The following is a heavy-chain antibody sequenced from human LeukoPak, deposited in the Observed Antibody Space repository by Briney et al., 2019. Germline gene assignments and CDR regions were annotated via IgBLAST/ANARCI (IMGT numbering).Heavy chain of an antibody. CDR1: GYSISSGYY. D-gene: IGHD5-18*01. J-gene: IGHJ4*02. V-gene: IGHV4-38-2*02. CDR2: IYHSGST. CDR3: ARDVTAMATGGY. Sequence: SETLSLTCTVSGYSISSGYYWGWIRQPPGKGLEWIGSIYHSGSTYYNPSLKSRVTISVDTSKNQFSLKLSSVTAADTAVYYCARDVTAMATGGYWGQGTLVTVSS.